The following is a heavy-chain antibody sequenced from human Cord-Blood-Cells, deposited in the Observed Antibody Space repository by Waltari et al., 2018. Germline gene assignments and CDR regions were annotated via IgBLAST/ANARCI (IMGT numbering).Heavy chain of an antibody. CDR3: ARRAYTWIQLSDAFDI. V-gene: IGHV4-34*01. Sequence: QVQLQQWGAGLLKPSETLSLTCAVYGGSFSGYYWSWIRQPPGKGLAWIGEIKHRGSTNYNPSRKGRVTRSVDTSKNQFSRKLSSVTAADTAVYYCARRAYTWIQLSDAFDIWGQGTMVTVSS. CDR2: IKHRGST. J-gene: IGHJ3*02. D-gene: IGHD5-18*01. CDR1: GGSFSGYY.